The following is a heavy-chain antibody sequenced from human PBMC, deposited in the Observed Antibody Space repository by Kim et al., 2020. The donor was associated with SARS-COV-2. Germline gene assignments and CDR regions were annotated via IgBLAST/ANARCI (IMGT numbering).Heavy chain of an antibody. CDR2: IKTDGSDI. V-gene: IGHV3-74*01. J-gene: IGHJ6*03. Sequence: GGSLRLSCAASGFTFSTYWMHWVRQAPGKGLEWVSRIKTDGSDIKYADSVKGRFTASRDNAKNTLFLQMNSLRAEDTAVYYCVRGTAQAVYSYIDVWGKG. D-gene: IGHD2-2*01. CDR1: GFTFSTYW. CDR3: VRGTAQAVYSYIDV.